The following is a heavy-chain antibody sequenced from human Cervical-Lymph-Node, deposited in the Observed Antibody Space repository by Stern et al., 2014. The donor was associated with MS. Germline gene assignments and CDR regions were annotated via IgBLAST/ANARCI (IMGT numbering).Heavy chain of an antibody. V-gene: IGHV1-46*01. CDR2: INPRTGTT. D-gene: IGHD4-17*01. CDR3: ARDTMT. CDR1: GYTFTRFY. J-gene: IGHJ4*02. Sequence: QVQLLQPGAEVKQSGASVKVSCKASGYTFTRFYIHWVRQAPGQGPEWMGTINPRTGTTKYAQRFQDRVTMTRDTSTTTVHMELSSVTSDDSAVYYCARDTMTWGQGTLVTVSS.